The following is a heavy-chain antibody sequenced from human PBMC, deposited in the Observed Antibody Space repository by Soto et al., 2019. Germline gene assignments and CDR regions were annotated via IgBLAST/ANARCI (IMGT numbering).Heavy chain of an antibody. CDR3: AREKSSWEYYYYGMDV. CDR2: ISYDGSNK. Sequence: GGSLRLSCAASGFTFSSYAMHWVRQAPGKGLEWVAVISYDGSNKYYADSVKGRFTISRDNSKNTLYLQMNSLRAEDTAVYYCAREKSSWEYYYYGMDVWGQGTTVTVSS. V-gene: IGHV3-30-3*01. CDR1: GFTFSSYA. J-gene: IGHJ6*02. D-gene: IGHD6-13*01.